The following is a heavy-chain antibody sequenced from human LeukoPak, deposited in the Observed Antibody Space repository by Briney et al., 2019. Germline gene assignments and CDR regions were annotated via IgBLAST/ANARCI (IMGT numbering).Heavy chain of an antibody. CDR1: GFTFSSNA. D-gene: IGHD4-17*01. V-gene: IGHV3-23*01. Sequence: GGSLRLSCEASGFTFSSNAMSWVRQAPGKGLEWVSGIGGDVRTHYADSVKGRFTISRDNSKNTMYLQMNSLRAEDTAVYYCAKDGDYGQSYYFDYWGQGTLVTVSS. J-gene: IGHJ4*02. CDR3: AKDGDYGQSYYFDY. CDR2: IGGDVRT.